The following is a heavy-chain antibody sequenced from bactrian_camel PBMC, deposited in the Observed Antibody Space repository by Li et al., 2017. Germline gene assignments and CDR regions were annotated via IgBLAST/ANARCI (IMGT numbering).Heavy chain of an antibody. J-gene: IGHJ4*01. V-gene: IGHV3S1*01. Sequence: HVQLVESGGGLAQRGRSLRLSCVGSGFTFSNTWVHWVRQAPGKGLEWVSTIYTGDGRTKSADSVKGRFTMSRDNAENIVYLQMNNLKSEDTALYYCAKALGGGDYYTGEYGYWGQGTQVTVS. CDR3: AKALGGGDYYTGEYGY. D-gene: IGHD2*01. CDR2: IYTGDGRT. CDR1: GFTFSNTW.